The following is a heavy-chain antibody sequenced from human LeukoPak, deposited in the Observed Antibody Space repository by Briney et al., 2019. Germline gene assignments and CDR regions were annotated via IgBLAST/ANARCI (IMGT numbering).Heavy chain of an antibody. CDR1: GFMFSVYP. D-gene: IGHD3-22*01. V-gene: IGHV3-21*01. CDR2: ISSSSSYI. J-gene: IGHJ3*02. Sequence: SGGSLRLSCTGSGFMFSVYPMNWVRQAPGKGLEWVSSISSSSSYIYYADSVKGRFTISRDNAKNSLYLQMNSLRAEDTAVYYCARDSLRVVTVQDAFDIWGQGTMVTVSS. CDR3: ARDSLRVVTVQDAFDI.